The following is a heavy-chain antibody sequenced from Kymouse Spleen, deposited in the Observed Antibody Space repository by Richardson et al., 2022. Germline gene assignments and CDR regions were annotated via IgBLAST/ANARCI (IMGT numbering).Heavy chain of an antibody. Sequence: EVQLVQSGAEVKKPGESLKISCKGSGYSFTSYWIGWVRQMPGKGLEWMGIIYPGDSDTRYSPSFQGQVTISADKSISTAYLQWSSLKASDTAMYYCARSHCTNGVCSRDWFDPWGQGTLVTVSS. CDR1: GYSFTSYW. J-gene: IGHJ5*02. CDR2: IYPGDSDT. CDR3: ARSHCTNGVCSRDWFDP. D-gene: IGHD2-8*01. V-gene: IGHV5-51*01.